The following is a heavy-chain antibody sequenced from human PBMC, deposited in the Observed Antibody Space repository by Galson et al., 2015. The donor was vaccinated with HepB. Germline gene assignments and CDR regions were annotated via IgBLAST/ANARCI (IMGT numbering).Heavy chain of an antibody. V-gene: IGHV3-30-3*01. CDR1: GFTFSSYA. D-gene: IGHD5-18*01. CDR3: ARDVTETNAFDI. CDR2: ISYDGSNK. Sequence: SLRLSCAASGFTFSSYAMHWVRQAPGKGLEWVAVISYDGSNKYYADSVKGRFTISRDNSKNTLYLQMNSLRAEDTAVYYCARDVTETNAFDIWGQGTMVTVSS. J-gene: IGHJ3*02.